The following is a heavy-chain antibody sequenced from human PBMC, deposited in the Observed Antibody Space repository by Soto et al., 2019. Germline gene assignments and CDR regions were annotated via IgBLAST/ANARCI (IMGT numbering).Heavy chain of an antibody. Sequence: GGSLRLSCAASGFTFSTSSMNWVRQAPGKGLEWVSYITSSSRTTYYADSVKGRFTISRDSAKNSLYLQMNSLRDEDTAVYYCARHSSSSWYLDYWGQGTLVTVSS. J-gene: IGHJ4*02. CDR1: GFTFSTSS. V-gene: IGHV3-48*02. CDR3: ARHSSSSWYLDY. CDR2: ITSSSRTT. D-gene: IGHD6-13*01.